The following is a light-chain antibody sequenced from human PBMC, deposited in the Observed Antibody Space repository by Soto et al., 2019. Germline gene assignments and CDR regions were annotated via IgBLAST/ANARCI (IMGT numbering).Light chain of an antibody. V-gene: IGLV1-44*01. CDR3: AAWDDSLSGHVV. Sequence: QSVLTQPPSASGTPGQRVTISCSGSSSNIGSNSVSWYQQLPGAAPKLLIYTNNQGPSGVPDRFSGYKSGTSASLAITGLQSDDEADYYCAAWDDSLSGHVVFGGGTKLTVL. CDR2: TNN. J-gene: IGLJ2*01. CDR1: SSNIGSNS.